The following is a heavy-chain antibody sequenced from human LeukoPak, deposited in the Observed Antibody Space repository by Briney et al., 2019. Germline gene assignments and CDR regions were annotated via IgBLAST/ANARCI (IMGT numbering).Heavy chain of an antibody. CDR1: GGSISSSSYY. D-gene: IGHD3-22*01. Sequence: PPETLSLTCTVSGGSISSSSYYWGWIRQPPGKGLEWIGSIYYSGSTYYNPSLKSRVTISVDTSKNQFSLKLSSVTAADTAVYYCARDYYDSSGYLSNWGQGTLVTVSS. CDR2: IYYSGST. J-gene: IGHJ4*02. V-gene: IGHV4-39*07. CDR3: ARDYYDSSGYLSN.